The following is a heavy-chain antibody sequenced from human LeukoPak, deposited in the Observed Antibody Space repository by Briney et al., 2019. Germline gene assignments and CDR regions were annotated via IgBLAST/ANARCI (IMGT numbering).Heavy chain of an antibody. V-gene: IGHV3-74*01. Sequence: GGSLRLSCAVSGFTFSSYWMNWVRQVPGKGLVWVSHINTFGTTATYADSVKGRFTISRDNANNTLYLQMNSLRVEDTAVYYCVRDNAYRFDYWGQGTLVTVSS. CDR2: INTFGTTA. CDR1: GFTFSSYW. D-gene: IGHD5-24*01. J-gene: IGHJ4*02. CDR3: VRDNAYRFDY.